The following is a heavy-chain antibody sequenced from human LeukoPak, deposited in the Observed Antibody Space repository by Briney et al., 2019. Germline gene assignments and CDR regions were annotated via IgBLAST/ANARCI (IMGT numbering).Heavy chain of an antibody. Sequence: GASVKVSCKASGYTFTSYDITWVRQATGQGLEWMGWMSPDSGYTGYAQTFQGRVTLTRNTSVSTAYMELSRLTSDDTAVYYCARDVYSSSYEWHWFDPWGQGTPVTVSP. CDR3: ARDVYSSSYEWHWFDP. V-gene: IGHV1-8*01. J-gene: IGHJ5*02. D-gene: IGHD6-19*01. CDR1: GYTFTSYD. CDR2: MSPDSGYT.